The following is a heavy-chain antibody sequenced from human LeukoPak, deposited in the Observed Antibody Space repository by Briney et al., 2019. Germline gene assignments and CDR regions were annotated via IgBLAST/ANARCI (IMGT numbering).Heavy chain of an antibody. D-gene: IGHD2-2*01. CDR3: AGGDDDCSRTTCRNWFDP. Sequence: PSETLSLTCAVYGGSLSGYYWNWIRQPPGKGLEWIGEINHRGSTNYNSSFRSRVTISVDTSRNQFSLKLTSVTAADTSVYYCAGGDDDCSRTTCRNWFDPWGQGTLVTVSS. CDR1: GGSLSGYY. J-gene: IGHJ5*02. CDR2: INHRGST. V-gene: IGHV4-34*01.